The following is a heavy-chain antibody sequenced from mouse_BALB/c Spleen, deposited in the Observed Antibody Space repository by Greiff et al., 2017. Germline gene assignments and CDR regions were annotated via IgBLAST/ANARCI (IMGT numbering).Heavy chain of an antibody. J-gene: IGHJ1*01. CDR1: GYTFTDYA. D-gene: IGHD1-1*01. CDR3: ARSYYRSSYPYWYFDV. Sequence: QVQLQQSGPELVRPGVSVKISCKGSGYTFTDYAMHWVKQSHAKSLEWIGVISTYSGNTNYNQKFKGKATMTVDKSSSTAYMELARLTSEDSAIYYCARSYYRSSYPYWYFDVWGAGTTVTVSS. CDR2: ISTYSGNT. V-gene: IGHV1-67*01.